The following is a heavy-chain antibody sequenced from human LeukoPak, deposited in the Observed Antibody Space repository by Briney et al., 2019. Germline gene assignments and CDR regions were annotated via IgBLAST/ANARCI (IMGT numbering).Heavy chain of an antibody. Sequence: ASVKVSCKASGYTFTSYYMHWARQAPGQGLEWMGIINPSGGSTSYAQKFQGRVTMTRDTSTSTVYMELSSLRSEDTAVYYCARVSGSITIFGGPKAFDIWGQGTMVTVSS. CDR3: ARVSGSITIFGGPKAFDI. V-gene: IGHV1-46*01. CDR1: GYTFTSYY. CDR2: INPSGGST. D-gene: IGHD3-3*01. J-gene: IGHJ3*02.